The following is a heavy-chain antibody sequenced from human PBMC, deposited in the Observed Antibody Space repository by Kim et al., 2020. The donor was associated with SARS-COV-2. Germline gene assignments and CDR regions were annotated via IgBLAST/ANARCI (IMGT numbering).Heavy chain of an antibody. J-gene: IGHJ4*02. CDR1: GFTFSSYA. CDR3: AKVTTLTAPFYDY. Sequence: GGSRRLSCAASGFTFSSYALSWVRQAPGKGLEWVSRISASGGDTYYADSVQGRFTISRDNSKNALNLEMNSLRAEDTALYYCAKVTTLTAPFYDYWGQGTLVTVSS. D-gene: IGHD4-4*01. CDR2: ISASGGDT. V-gene: IGHV3-23*01.